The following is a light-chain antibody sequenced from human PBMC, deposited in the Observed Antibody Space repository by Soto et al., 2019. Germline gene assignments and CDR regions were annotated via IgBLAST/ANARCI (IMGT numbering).Light chain of an antibody. J-gene: IGKJ2*01. CDR2: GAS. V-gene: IGKV3-20*01. CDR3: LQFGDSPPAFT. CDR1: QSVRSKY. Sequence: ESMLTQSPGTLSLSPGERATLSCRASQSVRSKYLTWYQQKPGQSPRLLIYGASIRATGIPDRFSGSGSGTDFTLTISRLELEDFAVYYCLQFGDSPPAFTFGQGTKLEI.